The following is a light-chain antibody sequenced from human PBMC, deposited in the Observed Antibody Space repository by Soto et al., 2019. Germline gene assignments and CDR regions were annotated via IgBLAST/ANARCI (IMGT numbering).Light chain of an antibody. CDR2: EVS. CDR1: SSDVGSYNL. V-gene: IGLV2-23*02. Sequence: QSALTQPASVSGSPGQSITISCTGTSSDVGSYNLVSWYQQHPGKAPKLMIYEVSKRPSGVSNRFSGSKSGNTASLTISGLQAEDEADYYCCSYSGRYTLLFGIGTKLTVL. J-gene: IGLJ1*01. CDR3: CSYSGRYTLL.